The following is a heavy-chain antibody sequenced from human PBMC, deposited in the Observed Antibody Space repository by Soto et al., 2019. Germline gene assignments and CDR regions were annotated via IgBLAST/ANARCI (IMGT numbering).Heavy chain of an antibody. V-gene: IGHV1-18*01. Sequence: GASVKVSCKASGYTFTSYGISWVRQAPGQGLEWMGWISAYNGNTNYAQKLQGRVTMTTDTSTSTAYMELRSLRSDDTAVYYCARDRGYYGSGSFIDYYYGKDVWGQGTTVTVSS. J-gene: IGHJ6*02. CDR3: ARDRGYYGSGSFIDYYYGKDV. D-gene: IGHD3-10*01. CDR2: ISAYNGNT. CDR1: GYTFTSYG.